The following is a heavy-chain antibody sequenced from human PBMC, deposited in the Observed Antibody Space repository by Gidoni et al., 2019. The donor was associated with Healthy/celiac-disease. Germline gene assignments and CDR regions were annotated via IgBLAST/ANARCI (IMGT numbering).Heavy chain of an antibody. Sequence: EVPLVESGGGFVQPWGSLGLSCSASGFTFSSYSMNWVRQAPGKGLEWVSYISSSSSTIYYADSVKGRFTISRDNAKNSLYLQMNSLRAEDTAVYYCARVTWYFDLWGRGTLVTVSS. V-gene: IGHV3-48*01. CDR2: ISSSSSTI. J-gene: IGHJ2*01. CDR3: ARVTWYFDL. CDR1: GFTFSSYS.